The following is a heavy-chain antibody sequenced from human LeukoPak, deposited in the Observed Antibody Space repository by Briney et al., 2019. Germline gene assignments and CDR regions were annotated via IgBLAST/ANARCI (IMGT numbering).Heavy chain of an antibody. CDR3: ARDSLPPAYCGDDCPMFDY. V-gene: IGHV1-69*06. D-gene: IGHD2-21*02. Sequence: SVKVSCKASGGTFSSYAISWVRQAPGQGLEWMGGIIPIFGTANYAQKFQGRVTITADKSTSTAYMELSSLRSEDTAVYYCARDSLPPAYCGDDCPMFDYWGQGTLVTVSS. CDR2: IIPIFGTA. CDR1: GGTFSSYA. J-gene: IGHJ4*02.